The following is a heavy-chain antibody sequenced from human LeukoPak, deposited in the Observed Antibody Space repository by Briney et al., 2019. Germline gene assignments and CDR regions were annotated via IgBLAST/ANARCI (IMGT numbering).Heavy chain of an antibody. D-gene: IGHD3-22*01. J-gene: IGHJ4*02. CDR3: TRVTVGYYDSSGYYYFDY. CDR1: GGSISSGSYY. V-gene: IGHV4-61*02. CDR2: IYTSGST. Sequence: TLSLTCTVSGGSISSGSYYWSWIRQPAGKGLEWIGRIYTSGSTNYNPSLKSRVTISVDTSKNQFSLKLSSVTAADTAVYYCTRVTVGYYDSSGYYYFDYGGQASLVTVSS.